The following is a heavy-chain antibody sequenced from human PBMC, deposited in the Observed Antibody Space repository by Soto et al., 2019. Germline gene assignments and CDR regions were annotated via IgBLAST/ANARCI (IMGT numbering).Heavy chain of an antibody. Sequence: GGSLRLSCAASGFTFSSYWMHWVRQAPGKGLVWVSRINSDGSSTSYADSVKGRFTISRDNAKNTLYLQMNSLRAEDTAVYYCARETAATPGWFDPWGQGTLVTVSS. CDR2: INSDGSST. CDR3: ARETAATPGWFDP. CDR1: GFTFSSYW. D-gene: IGHD6-13*01. J-gene: IGHJ5*02. V-gene: IGHV3-74*01.